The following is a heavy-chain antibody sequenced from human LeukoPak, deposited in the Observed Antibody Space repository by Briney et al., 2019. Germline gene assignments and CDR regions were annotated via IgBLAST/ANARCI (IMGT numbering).Heavy chain of an antibody. D-gene: IGHD6-13*01. Sequence: PGGSLRLSCAASGFSFSSYGMHWVRPAPGKGLEWVAFIRYDGSNKYYADSVKGRFTISRDNSKNTLYLQMNSLRAEDTAVYYCASGSSSWYFSFDYWGQGTLVTVSS. V-gene: IGHV3-30*02. CDR3: ASGSSSWYFSFDY. J-gene: IGHJ4*02. CDR2: IRYDGSNK. CDR1: GFSFSSYG.